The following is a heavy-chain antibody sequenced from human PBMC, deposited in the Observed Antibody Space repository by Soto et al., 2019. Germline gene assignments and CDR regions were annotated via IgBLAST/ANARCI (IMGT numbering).Heavy chain of an antibody. V-gene: IGHV3-23*01. CDR2: ISAGGGSS. D-gene: IGHD3-10*01. J-gene: IGHJ4*02. Sequence: PGGSLRLSCAASGFTFSSYAMGWVRQAPGKGLECISCISAGGGSSYYADSVKGRFTISRDSSKNTLYLQMNSLRAEDTAIYYCAKSYYSVSGNSDYWGQGALVTVS. CDR3: AKSYYSVSGNSDY. CDR1: GFTFSSYA.